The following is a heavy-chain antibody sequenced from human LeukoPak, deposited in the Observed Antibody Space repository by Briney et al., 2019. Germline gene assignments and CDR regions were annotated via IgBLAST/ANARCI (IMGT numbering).Heavy chain of an antibody. CDR2: IYYSGST. CDR1: GGSISSSSYY. CDR3: ARVAYDSSVDY. V-gene: IGHV4-61*05. Sequence: SETLSLTCTVSGGSISSSSYYWGWIRQPPGKGLEWIGYIYYSGSTNYNPSLKSRVTISVDTSKNQFSLKLSSVTAADTAVYYCARVAYDSSVDYWGQGTLVTVSS. D-gene: IGHD3-22*01. J-gene: IGHJ4*02.